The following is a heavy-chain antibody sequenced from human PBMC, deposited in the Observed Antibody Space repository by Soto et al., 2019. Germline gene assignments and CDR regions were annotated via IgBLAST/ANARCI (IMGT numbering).Heavy chain of an antibody. V-gene: IGHV1-2*02. J-gene: IGHJ4*02. CDR1: GYTFTGYY. CDR2: ISPNSGDT. D-gene: IGHD5-18*01. CDR3: ARGGAYSYGPFFDY. Sequence: QVQLVQSGAEVKKPGASMKVSCKASGYTFTGYYMHWVRQAPGQGLEWMGWISPNSGDTNYAQRFQGRGTMTRGTSISTAYMELSRLRSDDTAVYYCARGGAYSYGPFFDYWGQGTLVTVSS.